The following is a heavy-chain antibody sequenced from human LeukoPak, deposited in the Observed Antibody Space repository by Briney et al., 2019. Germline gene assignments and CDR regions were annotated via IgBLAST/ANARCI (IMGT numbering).Heavy chain of an antibody. Sequence: ASVKVSCKASGYTFTGYYIHWVRQAPGQGLEWLGWLSPNSGGTNYARKFQGRVTMTWDTSISTAHMELSRLRSDDTAVYYCATDIGAFDVWGQGTMVTVSS. J-gene: IGHJ3*01. CDR2: LSPNSGGT. CDR1: GYTFTGYY. D-gene: IGHD2-15*01. V-gene: IGHV1-2*02. CDR3: ATDIGAFDV.